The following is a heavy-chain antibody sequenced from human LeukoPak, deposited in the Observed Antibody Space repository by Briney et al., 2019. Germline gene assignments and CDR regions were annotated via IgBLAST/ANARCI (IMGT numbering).Heavy chain of an antibody. CDR1: GFTFSSYG. Sequence: PGGSLRLSCAASGFTFSSYGMHWVRQAPGKGLEWVAFIRYDGSNKYYADSVKGRFTISRDNAKNTLYLQMNSLRVEDTAVYYCARESGDYFCYMDVWGKGTTVTVSS. CDR2: IRYDGSNK. V-gene: IGHV3-30*02. J-gene: IGHJ6*03. D-gene: IGHD3-10*01. CDR3: ARESGDYFCYMDV.